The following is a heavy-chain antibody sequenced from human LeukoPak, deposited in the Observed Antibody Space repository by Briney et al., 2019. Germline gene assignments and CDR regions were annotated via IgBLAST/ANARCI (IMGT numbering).Heavy chain of an antibody. J-gene: IGHJ4*02. V-gene: IGHV4-59*01. CDR2: IYYSGST. Sequence: SETLSLTCTVSGGSISSYYWSWIRQPPGKGLEWIGYIYYSGSTNYNPSPKSRVTISVDTSKNQFSLKLSSVTAADTAVYYCARGPVSAGVWGQGTLVTVSS. CDR1: GGSISSYY. CDR3: ARGPVSAGV. D-gene: IGHD4-17*01.